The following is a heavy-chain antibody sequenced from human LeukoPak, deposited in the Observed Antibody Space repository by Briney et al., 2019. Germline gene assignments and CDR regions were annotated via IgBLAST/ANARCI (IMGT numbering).Heavy chain of an antibody. J-gene: IGHJ3*01. V-gene: IGHV1-58*01. CDR3: AAEAAYYYDSRDAFDV. CDR2: IVVGSGNT. D-gene: IGHD3-22*01. Sequence: SVKVSCKASGFTFTISAVQWVRQARGQRLEWIGWIVVGSGNTNYAQKFQERVTITRDMSTSLVYMELSSLRSEDTAVYYCAAEAAYYYDSRDAFDVWGQGTMVTVSS. CDR1: GFTFTISA.